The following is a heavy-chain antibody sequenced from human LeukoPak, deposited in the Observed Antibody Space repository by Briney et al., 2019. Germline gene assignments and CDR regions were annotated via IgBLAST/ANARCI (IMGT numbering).Heavy chain of an antibody. Sequence: PGGSLRLSCAASGFTFSNYNMNWVRQAPGKGLEWVSSISRTSSYIYYADSVRGRLTISRDNAKNSLYLQMNSLRDEDTAVYYCARDNPIGFGQLSARDYWGQGTLVTVSS. V-gene: IGHV3-21*01. D-gene: IGHD3-10*01. CDR1: GFTFSNYN. CDR2: ISRTSSYI. J-gene: IGHJ4*02. CDR3: ARDNPIGFGQLSARDY.